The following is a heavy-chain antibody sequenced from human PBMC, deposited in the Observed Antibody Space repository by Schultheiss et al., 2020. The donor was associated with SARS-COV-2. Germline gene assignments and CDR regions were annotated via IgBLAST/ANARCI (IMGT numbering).Heavy chain of an antibody. Sequence: GGSLRLSCAASGFTFSSYWMSWVRQAPGKGLEWVANIKQDGSEKYYVDSVKGRFTISRDNAKNSLYLQMNSLRAEDTAVYYCARDRITMVRGVPLDVWGQGTTVTVSS. D-gene: IGHD3-10*01. J-gene: IGHJ6*02. CDR1: GFTFSSYW. CDR2: IKQDGSEK. CDR3: ARDRITMVRGVPLDV. V-gene: IGHV3-7*01.